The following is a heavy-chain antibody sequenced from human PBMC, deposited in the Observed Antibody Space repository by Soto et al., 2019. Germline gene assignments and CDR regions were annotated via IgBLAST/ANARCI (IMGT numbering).Heavy chain of an antibody. J-gene: IGHJ6*02. V-gene: IGHV3-23*01. CDR2: ISGSGGST. D-gene: IGHD1-26*01. CDR3: AKSGGSGSYYYYGMDV. Sequence: GGSLRLSCAASGFTFSSYAMSWVRQAPGKGLEWVSAISGSGGSTYYADSVKGRFTISRDNSKNTLYLQMNSLRAEDTAVYYCAKSGGSGSYYYYGMDVWGQGTTVTVSS. CDR1: GFTFSSYA.